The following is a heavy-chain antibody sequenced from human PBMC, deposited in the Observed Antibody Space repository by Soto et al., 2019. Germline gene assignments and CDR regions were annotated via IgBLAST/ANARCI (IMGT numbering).Heavy chain of an antibody. Sequence: GVSLKISCKGSGYTFSKYWIGWVRQTPGKGLEWMGMIYPGDSDARYSPSFEGQVTFSADKSISTAYLQWSSLKASDTAIYYCARQGGEYNTMSDYWGQGTLVTVSS. J-gene: IGHJ4*02. CDR1: GYTFSKYW. V-gene: IGHV5-51*01. CDR2: IYPGDSDA. D-gene: IGHD3-10*01. CDR3: ARQGGEYNTMSDY.